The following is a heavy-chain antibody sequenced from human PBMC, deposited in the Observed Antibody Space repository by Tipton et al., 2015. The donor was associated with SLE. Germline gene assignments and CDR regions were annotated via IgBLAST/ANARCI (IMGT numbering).Heavy chain of an antibody. CDR2: IYHSGST. V-gene: IGHV4-38-2*02. J-gene: IGHJ4*02. Sequence: LRLSCTVSGGSISSYYWSWIRQPPGKGLEWIGSIYHSGSTYYNPSLKSRVTISVDTSKNQFSLKLSSVTAADTAVYYCARDYSPEAYFDYWGQGTLVTVSS. CDR1: GGSISSYY. D-gene: IGHD6-13*01. CDR3: ARDYSPEAYFDY.